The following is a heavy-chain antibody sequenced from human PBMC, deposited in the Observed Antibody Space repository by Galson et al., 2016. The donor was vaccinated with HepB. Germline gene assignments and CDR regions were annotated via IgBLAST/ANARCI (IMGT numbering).Heavy chain of an antibody. CDR2: ISYDGSNK. D-gene: IGHD3-22*01. V-gene: IGHV3-30*18. Sequence: LRLSCAASGFTFSSYGMHWVRQTPGKGLEWVAVISYDGSNKYYADSVKGRFTISRDNSKNTLYLQMNSLRAEDTAVYYCAKDGYYYDSSGYYTYYFDYWGQGTLVTVSS. J-gene: IGHJ4*02. CDR1: GFTFSSYG. CDR3: AKDGYYYDSSGYYTYYFDY.